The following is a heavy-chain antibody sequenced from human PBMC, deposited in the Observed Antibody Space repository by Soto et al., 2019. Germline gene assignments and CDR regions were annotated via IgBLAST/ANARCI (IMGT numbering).Heavy chain of an antibody. J-gene: IGHJ4*02. Sequence: GSLRLSCAASVFTVRSYGMHWVRQAPGKGLEWVAVISYDGSNKYYADSVKGRFTISRDNSKNTLYLQMNSLRAEDTAVYYCAKENLGYCSSTSCFEKGHFDYWGQGTLVTVSS. CDR1: VFTVRSYG. V-gene: IGHV3-30*18. CDR2: ISYDGSNK. CDR3: AKENLGYCSSTSCFEKGHFDY. D-gene: IGHD2-2*01.